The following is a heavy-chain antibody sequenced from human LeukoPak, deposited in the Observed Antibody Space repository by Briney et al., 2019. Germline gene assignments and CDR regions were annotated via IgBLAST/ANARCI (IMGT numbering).Heavy chain of an antibody. Sequence: SETLSLTCAVSGGSISSSNWWSWVRQPPGKGREWIGEIYHSGSTNYNPSLKSRVTISADTSKNQISLKLTSVTAADTALYYCARDKRESSTSSGLDYWGQGTLVTVSS. D-gene: IGHD6-6*01. CDR1: GGSISSSNW. J-gene: IGHJ4*02. CDR2: IYHSGST. V-gene: IGHV4-4*02. CDR3: ARDKRESSTSSGLDY.